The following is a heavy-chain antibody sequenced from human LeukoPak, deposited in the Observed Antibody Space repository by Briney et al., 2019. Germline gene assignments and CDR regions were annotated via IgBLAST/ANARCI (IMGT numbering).Heavy chain of an antibody. V-gene: IGHV3-21*01. CDR1: GFTFSSYS. CDR2: ISSSSSYI. D-gene: IGHD2-15*01. CDR3: ARAKGGCSGGSCYSVY. J-gene: IGHJ4*02. Sequence: GGSLRLSCAASGFTFSSYSMNWVRQAPGKGLEWVSSISSSSSYIYYADSVKGRFTISRDNAKNSLYLQMNSLRAEDTAVYYCARAKGGCSGGSCYSVYWGQGTLVTVSS.